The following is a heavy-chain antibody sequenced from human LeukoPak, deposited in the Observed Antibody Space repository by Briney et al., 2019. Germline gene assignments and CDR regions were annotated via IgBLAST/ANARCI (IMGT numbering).Heavy chain of an antibody. CDR2: INPSGGST. V-gene: IGHV1-46*01. CDR3: ARSGGYWFDP. D-gene: IGHD1-26*01. CDR1: GYTFTSYG. J-gene: IGHJ5*02. Sequence: ASVKVSCKASGYTFTSYGISWVRQAPGQGLEWMGIINPSGGSTSYAQKFQGRVTMTRDTSTSTVYMELSSLRSEDTAVYYCARSGGYWFDPWGQGTLVTVSS.